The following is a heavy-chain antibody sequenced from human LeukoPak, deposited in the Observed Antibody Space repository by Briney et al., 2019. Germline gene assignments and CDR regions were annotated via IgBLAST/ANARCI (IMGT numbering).Heavy chain of an antibody. CDR3: ARESLEYSSSSDAFDI. CDR2: FDPEDGET. D-gene: IGHD6-6*01. V-gene: IGHV1-24*01. J-gene: IGHJ3*02. CDR1: GYTLTELS. Sequence: ASVKVSCKVSGYTLTELSMHWVRQAPGKGLEWMGGFDPEDGETIYAQKFQGRVTMTRDTSISTAYMELSRLRSDDTAVYYCARESLEYSSSSDAFDIWGQGTMVTVSS.